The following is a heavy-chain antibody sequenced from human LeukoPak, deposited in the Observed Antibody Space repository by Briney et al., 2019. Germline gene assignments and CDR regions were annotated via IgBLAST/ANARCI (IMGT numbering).Heavy chain of an antibody. J-gene: IGHJ6*02. V-gene: IGHV1-18*01. D-gene: IGHD2-15*01. CDR3: ARVYCSGGSCKYYYYGMDV. CDR1: GYTFTSYG. Sequence: DSVKVSCMASGYTFTSYGISWVRQAPGQGLEWMGWISAYNGNTNYAQKLQGRVTMTTDTSTSTAYMELRSLRSDDTAVYYCARVYCSGGSCKYYYYGMDVWGQGTTVTVSS. CDR2: ISAYNGNT.